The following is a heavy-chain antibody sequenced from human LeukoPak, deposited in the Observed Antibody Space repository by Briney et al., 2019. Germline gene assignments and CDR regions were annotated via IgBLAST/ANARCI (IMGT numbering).Heavy chain of an antibody. CDR1: GFTFSSYA. D-gene: IGHD6-13*01. J-gene: IGHJ4*02. V-gene: IGHV3-23*01. CDR3: AKVETAAAATLRGFDY. CDR2: IGGSGGST. Sequence: GGSLRLSCAASGFTFSSYAMSWVRQAPGKGLEWVSSIGGSGGSTYYADSVKGRFTISRDTSKNTLYLQMNSLRAEDTAVYYCAKVETAAAATLRGFDYWGQGTLVTVSS.